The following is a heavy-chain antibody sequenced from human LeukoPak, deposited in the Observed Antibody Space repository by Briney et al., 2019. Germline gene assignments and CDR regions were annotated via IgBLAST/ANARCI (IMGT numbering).Heavy chain of an antibody. Sequence: PGGSLRLSCAASGFAFGDYSMNWVRQAPGKGLEWVSYISTSGLSTYYADSVKGRFTISRDNAKNSLYLQTNGLRAEDTAVYYCAKDPIAVAALYFQHWGQGTLVTVSS. CDR2: ISTSGLST. D-gene: IGHD6-19*01. V-gene: IGHV3-48*01. J-gene: IGHJ1*01. CDR1: GFAFGDYS. CDR3: AKDPIAVAALYFQH.